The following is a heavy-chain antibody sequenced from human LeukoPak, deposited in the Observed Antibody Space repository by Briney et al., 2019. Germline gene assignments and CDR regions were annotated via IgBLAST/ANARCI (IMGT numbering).Heavy chain of an antibody. J-gene: IGHJ6*02. CDR3: ARDYDQVTPRGMDV. CDR1: GCTFSSYW. Sequence: GGSLRLSCAVSGCTFSSYWMHWVRQAPGKGLVWVSRINSDGSSTSYADSVKGRFTVSRDNAKNTLYLQMNNLRAEDTAIYYCARDYDQVTPRGMDVWGQGTTVTVSS. CDR2: INSDGSST. V-gene: IGHV3-74*01. D-gene: IGHD2-21*02.